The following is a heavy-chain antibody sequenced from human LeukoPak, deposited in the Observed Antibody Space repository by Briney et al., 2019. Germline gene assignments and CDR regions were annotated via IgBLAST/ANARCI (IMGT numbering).Heavy chain of an antibody. D-gene: IGHD3-10*01. CDR3: ASRFRGVINY. Sequence: SETLSLTCTVSGGSISSYYWSWIRQPPGKGLEWIGYIYYSGSTNYNPSLKSRVTISVDTSKNQFSLKLSSVTAADTAAYYCASRFRGVINYWGQGTLVTVSS. J-gene: IGHJ4*02. CDR2: IYYSGST. V-gene: IGHV4-59*01. CDR1: GGSISSYY.